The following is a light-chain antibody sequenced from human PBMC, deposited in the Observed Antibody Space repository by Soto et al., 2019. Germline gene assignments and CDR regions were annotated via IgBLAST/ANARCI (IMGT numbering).Light chain of an antibody. Sequence: EIVLTQSPGTLSLPPGERATLSCRASQTFSSSFFAWYQQKPGQAPRLLIYGESTRATGIPDRFSGSASGTDFALTISSLEPEDLAVYFCHQFASSLTFGQGTKVEIK. V-gene: IGKV3-20*01. CDR3: HQFASSLT. CDR2: GES. CDR1: QTFSSSF. J-gene: IGKJ1*01.